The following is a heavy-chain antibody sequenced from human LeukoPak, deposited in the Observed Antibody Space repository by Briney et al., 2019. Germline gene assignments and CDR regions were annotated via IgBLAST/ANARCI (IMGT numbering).Heavy chain of an antibody. Sequence: GESLKISCQGSGYTFSNYSIGWVRQMPGKGLEWMGIIYPSDSDSRSSPSFRGQVTISADKSISTAYLQWSSLKASDTAMYYCARRFSAAAGFDIWGQGTMVTVSS. D-gene: IGHD6-13*01. CDR2: IYPSDSDS. CDR1: GYTFSNYS. J-gene: IGHJ3*02. V-gene: IGHV5-51*01. CDR3: ARRFSAAAGFDI.